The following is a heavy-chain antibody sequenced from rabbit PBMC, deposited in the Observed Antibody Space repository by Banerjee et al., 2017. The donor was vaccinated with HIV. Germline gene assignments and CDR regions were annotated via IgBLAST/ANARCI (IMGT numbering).Heavy chain of an antibody. CDR1: GFSFSSSYW. V-gene: IGHV1S45*01. J-gene: IGHJ3*01. Sequence: VESGGDLVKPEGSLTLTCTASGFSFSSSYWICWVRQAPGKGLEWIACIYAGGSGSTYYASWAKGRFTISKTSSTTVTLQMTSLTAADTATYFCARELSYDDYGDYHLDLWGPGTLVTVS. CDR2: IYAGGSGST. D-gene: IGHD2-1*01. CDR3: ARELSYDDYGDYHLDL.